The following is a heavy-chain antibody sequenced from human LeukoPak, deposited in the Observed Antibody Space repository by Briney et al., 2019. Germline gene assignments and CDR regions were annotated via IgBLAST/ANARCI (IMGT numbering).Heavy chain of an antibody. CDR3: AKDRRYYGSGRKGYYYYYMDV. V-gene: IGHV3-30*02. Sequence: GGSLRLSCAASGFTFSSYGMHWVRQAPGKGLEWVAFIRYDGSNKYYADSVKGRFTISRDNSKNTLYLQMNSLRAEDTAVYYCAKDRRYYGSGRKGYYYYYMDVWGKGTTVTISS. CDR2: IRYDGSNK. D-gene: IGHD3-10*01. J-gene: IGHJ6*03. CDR1: GFTFSSYG.